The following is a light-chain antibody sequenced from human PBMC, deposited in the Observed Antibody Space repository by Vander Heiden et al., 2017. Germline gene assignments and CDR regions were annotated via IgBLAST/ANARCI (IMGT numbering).Light chain of an antibody. J-gene: IGKJ3*01. Sequence: IQMTQSPSSLSASVRDRVTLPSLASQIISSYLNWYQQKPGKAPKLLIYAASSLQSGVPSRFSGSGSGTDFTLTISSLQPEDFATYYCQQSDSTPSTFGHGTKVEIK. CDR2: AAS. CDR1: QIISSY. CDR3: QQSDSTPST. V-gene: IGKV1-39*01.